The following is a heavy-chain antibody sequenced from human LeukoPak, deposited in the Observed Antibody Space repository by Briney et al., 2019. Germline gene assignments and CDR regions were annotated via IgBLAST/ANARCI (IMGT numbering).Heavy chain of an antibody. CDR1: GYTFTSYD. CDR3: ARGRRNYYDSSGYYYLLYFDY. D-gene: IGHD3-22*01. CDR2: IIPIFGTA. J-gene: IGHJ4*02. Sequence: SVKVSCKASGYTFTSYDISWVRQAPGQGLEWMGGIIPIFGTANYAQKFQGRVTITADESTSTAYMELSSLRSEDTAVYYCARGRRNYYDSSGYYYLLYFDYWGQGTLVTVSS. V-gene: IGHV1-69*13.